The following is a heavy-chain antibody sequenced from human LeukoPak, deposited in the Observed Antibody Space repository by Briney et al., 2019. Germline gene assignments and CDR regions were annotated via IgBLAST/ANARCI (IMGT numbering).Heavy chain of an antibody. V-gene: IGHV4-34*01. CDR3: AREYRRMYSSSWHRNWFDP. CDR1: GGSFSGYY. D-gene: IGHD6-13*01. J-gene: IGHJ5*02. Sequence: KPSETLSLTCAVYGGSFSGYYWSWIRQPPGKGLEWIGEINHSGSTNYNPSLKSRVTISVDTSKNRFSLKLSSVTAADTAVYYCAREYRRMYSSSWHRNWFDPWGQGTLVTVSS. CDR2: INHSGST.